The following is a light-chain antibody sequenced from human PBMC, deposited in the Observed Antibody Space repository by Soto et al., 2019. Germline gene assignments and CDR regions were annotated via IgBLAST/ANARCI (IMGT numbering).Light chain of an antibody. CDR1: QSVSSSF. CDR3: RQYGGSPWT. Sequence: EIVLTQSPGTLSLSPGERATLSCRASQSVSSSFLAWYQQKPGQAPRLLIYGASIRATGIPDRFSGSGSGKDCTLTISRVEPEDCAVYYCRQYGGSPWTCGQGTKVEIK. V-gene: IGKV3-20*01. CDR2: GAS. J-gene: IGKJ1*01.